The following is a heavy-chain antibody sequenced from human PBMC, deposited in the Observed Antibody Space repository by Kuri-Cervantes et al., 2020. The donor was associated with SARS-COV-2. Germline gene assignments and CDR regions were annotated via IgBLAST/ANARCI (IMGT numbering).Heavy chain of an antibody. CDR1: GFTFSSYA. CDR3: ARALYYYDSRGPIDY. Sequence: LSLTCAASGFTFSSYAMHWVRQAPGKGLEWVAVIWYDGSNKYYADSVKGRITISRDNSKNTLYLQMNSLRAEDTAVYYCARALYYYDSRGPIDYWGQGTLVTVSS. V-gene: IGHV3-33*08. D-gene: IGHD3-22*01. J-gene: IGHJ4*02. CDR2: IWYDGSNK.